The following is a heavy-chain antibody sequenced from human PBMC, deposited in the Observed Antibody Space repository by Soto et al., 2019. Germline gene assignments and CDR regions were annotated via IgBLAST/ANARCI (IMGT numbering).Heavy chain of an antibody. CDR2: IYYSGST. CDR1: GGSISSGDYY. Sequence: KPSETLSLTCTVSGGSISSGDYYWIWIRQPPGKGLEWIGYIYYSGSTYYNPSLKSRVTISVDTSKNQFSLKLSSVTAEDTAVYYCAREKRIQLWSSSYFDYWGEGTLVTVSS. V-gene: IGHV4-30-4*01. J-gene: IGHJ4*02. D-gene: IGHD5-18*01. CDR3: AREKRIQLWSSSYFDY.